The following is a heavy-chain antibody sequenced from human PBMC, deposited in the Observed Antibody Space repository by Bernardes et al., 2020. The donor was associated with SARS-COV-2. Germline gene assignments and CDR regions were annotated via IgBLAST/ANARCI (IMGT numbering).Heavy chain of an antibody. CDR3: AKYKSEWYGYCFDD. Sequence: GGSLRLSCTASGFGFSNYVLSWVRQAPGKGLEWVSIISGNGGDTNYIDSVKGRFTISRDNSNNILYLQMNSLRAEDTAIYYCAKYKSEWYGYCFDDWGQGTPVTVSS. D-gene: IGHD3-3*01. CDR2: ISGNGGDT. J-gene: IGHJ4*02. V-gene: IGHV3-23*01. CDR1: GFGFSNYV.